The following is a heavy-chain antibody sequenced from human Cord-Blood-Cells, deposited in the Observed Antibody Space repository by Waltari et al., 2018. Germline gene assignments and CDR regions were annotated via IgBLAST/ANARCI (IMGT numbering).Heavy chain of an antibody. CDR1: GYPFTGPY. J-gene: IGHJ4*02. D-gene: IGHD7-27*01. Sequence: QVQLVQSGAEVKKPGASVKVSCKASGYPFTGPYMHLVRQAPGQGLEWMGWINPNSGGKNYAQKFQGRVTMTRDTSISTAYMELSRLRSDDTAVYYCARDQINWGSGGDYWGQGTLVTVSS. V-gene: IGHV1-2*02. CDR3: ARDQINWGSGGDY. CDR2: INPNSGGK.